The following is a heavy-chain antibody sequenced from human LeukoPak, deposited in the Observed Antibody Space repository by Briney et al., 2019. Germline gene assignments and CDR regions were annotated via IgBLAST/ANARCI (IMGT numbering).Heavy chain of an antibody. V-gene: IGHV4-59*01. CDR1: GGSISSYY. Sequence: SETLSLTCTVSGGSISSYYWSWIRQPPGKGLEWIGYIYYSGSTNYNPSLKSRVTISVDTSKNQFSLKLSSVTAADTAVYYCARVGVGADWGQGTLVTVSS. CDR3: ARVGVGAD. CDR2: IYYSGST. D-gene: IGHD1-26*01. J-gene: IGHJ4*02.